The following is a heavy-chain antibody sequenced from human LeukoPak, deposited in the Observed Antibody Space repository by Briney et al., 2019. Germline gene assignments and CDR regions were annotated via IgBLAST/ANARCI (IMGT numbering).Heavy chain of an antibody. CDR2: ISSSSSYI. CDR3: NVDPIS. J-gene: IGHJ4*02. Sequence: GGSLRLSCAASGFTFSSYSMNWVRQAPGKGLEWVSSISSSSSYINYADSVKGRFTISRDNAKNSLYLQMNSLRAEDTAVYYCNVDPISWGQGTLVTVSS. D-gene: IGHD2-8*01. V-gene: IGHV3-21*01. CDR1: GFTFSSYS.